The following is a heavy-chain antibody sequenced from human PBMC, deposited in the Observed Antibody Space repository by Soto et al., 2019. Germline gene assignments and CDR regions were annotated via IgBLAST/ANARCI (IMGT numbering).Heavy chain of an antibody. J-gene: IGHJ6*02. Sequence: GGSLRLSCAASGFTFSGYAMNWVRQAPGKVLEWVSSISTTSTYIYYADSVKGRFTISRDNAKNSLHLQMNSLRAEDTAVYYCVRDYVMDVWGQGTTVNVSS. CDR1: GFTFSGYA. V-gene: IGHV3-21*01. CDR3: VRDYVMDV. CDR2: ISTTSTYI. D-gene: IGHD3-10*02.